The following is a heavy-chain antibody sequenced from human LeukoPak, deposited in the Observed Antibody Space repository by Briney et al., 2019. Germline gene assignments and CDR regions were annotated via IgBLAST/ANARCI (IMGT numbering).Heavy chain of an antibody. Sequence: ASVKVSCKAPGGTFSSYAISWVRQAPGQGLEWMGGIIPIFGTANYAQKFQGRVTITTDESTSTAYMELSSLRSEDTAVYYCASGGSYGYFDYWGQGTLVTVSS. CDR2: IIPIFGTA. J-gene: IGHJ4*02. CDR3: ASGGSYGYFDY. CDR1: GGTFSSYA. V-gene: IGHV1-69*05. D-gene: IGHD1-26*01.